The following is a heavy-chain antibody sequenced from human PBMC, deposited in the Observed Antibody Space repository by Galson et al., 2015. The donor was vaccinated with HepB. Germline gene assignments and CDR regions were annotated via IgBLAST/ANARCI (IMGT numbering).Heavy chain of an antibody. D-gene: IGHD6-19*01. V-gene: IGHV3-30*18. Sequence: SLRLSCAASGFTFSSYGMHWVRQAPGKGLEWVVVISYDGSNKYYADSVKGRFTISRDNSKNTLYLQMNSLRAEDTAVYYCAKDQWLVLYYFDYWGQGTLVTVSS. CDR3: AKDQWLVLYYFDY. CDR2: ISYDGSNK. J-gene: IGHJ4*02. CDR1: GFTFSSYG.